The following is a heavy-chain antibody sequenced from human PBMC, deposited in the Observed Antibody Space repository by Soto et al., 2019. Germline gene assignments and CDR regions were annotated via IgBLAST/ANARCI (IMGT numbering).Heavy chain of an antibody. Sequence: SVKVSCKASGGTFISYAISWVRQAPGQGLEWMGGIIPIFGTANYAQKFQGRVTMTRDTSISTAYMELSRLRSDDTAVYYCASIGSVITFGGVIPINYWGQGTLVTVSS. CDR3: ASIGSVITFGGVIPINY. D-gene: IGHD3-16*02. V-gene: IGHV1-69*05. J-gene: IGHJ4*02. CDR2: IIPIFGTA. CDR1: GGTFISYA.